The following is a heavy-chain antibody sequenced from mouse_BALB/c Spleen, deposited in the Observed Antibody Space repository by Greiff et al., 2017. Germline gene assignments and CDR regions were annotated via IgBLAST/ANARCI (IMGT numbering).Heavy chain of an antibody. CDR3: ASYGNYEAMDY. V-gene: IGHV5-6*02. Sequence: DVKLVESGGDLVKPGGSLKLSCAASGFTFSSYGMSWVRQTPDKRLEWVATISSGGSYTYYPDSVKGRFTISRDNAKNTLYLQMSSLKSEDTAMYYCASYGNYEAMDYWGQGTSVTVSS. J-gene: IGHJ4*01. CDR1: GFTFSSYG. D-gene: IGHD2-1*01. CDR2: ISSGGSYT.